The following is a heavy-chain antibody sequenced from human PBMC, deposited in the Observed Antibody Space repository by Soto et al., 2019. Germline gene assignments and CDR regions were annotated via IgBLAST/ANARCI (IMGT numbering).Heavy chain of an antibody. Sequence: QVQLVQSGAEVKRPGSSVKVSCQTSGGTFRTYTINWVRQAPGQGLEWMGRIIPILDVANYAQKFQGRVTITAPNAACTAHSELRSRRSEDTAVYYCARSFQEGMGVAGPTDIWFDPWGQGTLVTVSS. CDR1: GGTFRTYT. V-gene: IGHV1-69*02. J-gene: IGHJ5*02. D-gene: IGHD6-19*01. CDR2: IIPILDVA. CDR3: ARSFQEGMGVAGPTDIWFDP.